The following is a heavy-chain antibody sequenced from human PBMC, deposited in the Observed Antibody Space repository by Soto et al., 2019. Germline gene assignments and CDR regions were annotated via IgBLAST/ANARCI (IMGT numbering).Heavy chain of an antibody. CDR1: GFTFDDYA. CDR3: AKDTYGSEKSYYYYYMDV. J-gene: IGHJ6*03. CDR2: ISWNSGSI. V-gene: IGHV3-9*01. Sequence: EVQLVESGGGLVQPGRSLRLSCAASGFTFDDYAMHWVRQAPGKGLEWVSGISWNSGSIGYADSVKGRFTISRDNAKNSMHLQMNSLRAEDTALYYCAKDTYGSEKSYYYYYMDVWGKGTTVTVSS. D-gene: IGHD3-10*01.